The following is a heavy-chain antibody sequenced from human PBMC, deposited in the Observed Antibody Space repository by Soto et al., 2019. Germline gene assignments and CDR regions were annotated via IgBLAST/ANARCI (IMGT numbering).Heavy chain of an antibody. Sequence: PGGSLRLSCAASGFTFGSYGMHWVRQAPGKGLEWVAVISYDGSNKYYADSVKGRFTISRDNSKNTLYLQMNSLRAEDTAVYYCAKERAVRGVIGYYYYGMDVWGQGTRVSVSS. V-gene: IGHV3-30*18. CDR2: ISYDGSNK. D-gene: IGHD3-10*01. CDR3: AKERAVRGVIGYYYYGMDV. CDR1: GFTFGSYG. J-gene: IGHJ6*01.